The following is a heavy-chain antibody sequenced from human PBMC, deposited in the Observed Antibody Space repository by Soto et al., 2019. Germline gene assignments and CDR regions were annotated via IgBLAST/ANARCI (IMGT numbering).Heavy chain of an antibody. Sequence: QVQLVESGGGVVQPGRSLRLSCAASGFTFSSYGMHWVRQAPGKGLEWVAVIWYDGSNKYYADSVKGRFTISRDNSKNTLYLQMNSLRAEDTAVYYCARDQYSYAQAYAFDIWGQGTMVTVSS. CDR1: GFTFSSYG. D-gene: IGHD5-18*01. CDR3: ARDQYSYAQAYAFDI. CDR2: IWYDGSNK. J-gene: IGHJ3*02. V-gene: IGHV3-33*01.